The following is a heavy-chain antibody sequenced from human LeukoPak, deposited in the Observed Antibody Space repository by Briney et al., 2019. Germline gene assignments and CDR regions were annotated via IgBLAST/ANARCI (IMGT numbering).Heavy chain of an antibody. J-gene: IGHJ4*02. D-gene: IGHD1-26*01. CDR2: ISYSSSHI. V-gene: IGHV3-21*01. CDR3: ARGRGSPYYFDC. CDR1: GFTFSSYS. Sequence: PGGSLRLSCAASGFTFSSYSMNWVRQAPGKGLEWVSSISYSSSHIYYAGSVKGRFTISRDDAKNSLYLQMNSLRVEDTAVYYCARGRGSPYYFDCWGQGTLVTVSS.